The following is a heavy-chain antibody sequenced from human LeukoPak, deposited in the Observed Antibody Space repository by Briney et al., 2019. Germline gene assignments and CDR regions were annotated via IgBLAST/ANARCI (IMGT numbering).Heavy chain of an antibody. CDR2: ISYDGSNK. D-gene: IGHD3-22*01. J-gene: IGHJ4*02. Sequence: GGSLRLSCAASGFTFSSYAMSWVRQAPGKGLEWVAVISYDGSNKYYADSVKGRFTISRDNSKNTLYLQMNSLRAEDTAVYYCARERYYYDSSGYYRLFDYWGQGTLVTVSS. CDR3: ARERYYYDSSGYYRLFDY. V-gene: IGHV3-30-3*01. CDR1: GFTFSSYA.